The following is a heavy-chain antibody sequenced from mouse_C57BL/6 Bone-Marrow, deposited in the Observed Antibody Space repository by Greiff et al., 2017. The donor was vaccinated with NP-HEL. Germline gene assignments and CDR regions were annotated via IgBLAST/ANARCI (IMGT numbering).Heavy chain of an antibody. D-gene: IGHD2-1*01. CDR1: GYTFTSYW. V-gene: IGHV1-61*01. CDR2: IYPSDSET. Sequence: VQLQQPGAELVRPGSSVKLSCKASGYTFTSYWMDWVKQRPGQGLEWIGNIYPSDSETHYNQKFKDKATLTVDKSSSTAYMQLSSLTSEDSAVYYCASRYYGNYDYFDYWGQGTTLTVSS. J-gene: IGHJ2*01. CDR3: ASRYYGNYDYFDY.